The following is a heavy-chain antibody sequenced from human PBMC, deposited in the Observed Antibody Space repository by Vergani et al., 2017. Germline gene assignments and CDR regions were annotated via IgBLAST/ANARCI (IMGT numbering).Heavy chain of an antibody. D-gene: IGHD2-21*01. Sequence: QVQLVESGGGVVQPGRSLRLSCTSSGFTFSTYAMHWVRQAPGKGLEWVAIIYYDGSKKYYADSVKGRITISRDNSSNTLDLLMSSLRAEDTAIYYCVREGSYCGSTTCRKPSYVYYYHMDVWGEGTTVTVSS. CDR3: VREGSYCGSTTCRKPSYVYYYHMDV. J-gene: IGHJ6*03. V-gene: IGHV3-33*01. CDR2: IYYDGSKK. CDR1: GFTFSTYA.